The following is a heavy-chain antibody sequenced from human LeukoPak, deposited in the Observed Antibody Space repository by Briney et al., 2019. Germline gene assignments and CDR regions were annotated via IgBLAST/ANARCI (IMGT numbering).Heavy chain of an antibody. CDR3: ATKGDTVMVFRTWYFDL. CDR2: INGDGRIT. CDR1: GFTFSTYW. Sequence: GGSLRLSCAASGFTFSTYWMHWVRQDPGKGPVWVSRINGDGRITNYTESVKGRFTISRDNAKNTLYLQINSLRVEDTAVYYCATKGDTVMVFRTWYFDLWGRGTLVTVSS. V-gene: IGHV3-74*01. D-gene: IGHD5-18*01. J-gene: IGHJ2*01.